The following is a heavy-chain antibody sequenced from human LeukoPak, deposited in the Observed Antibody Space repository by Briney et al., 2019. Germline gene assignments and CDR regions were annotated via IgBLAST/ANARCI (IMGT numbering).Heavy chain of an antibody. CDR3: AKDPHY. CDR1: GFTFSSYA. J-gene: IGHJ4*02. CDR2: IGGTAGNT. V-gene: IGHV3-23*01. Sequence: GGSLRLSCAASGFTFSSYAFSWVRQAPGKGLEWVSTIGGTAGNTYHADSVKGRFTISRDNSKNTLYLQMNSLRAEDTAVYYCAKDPHYWGQGTLVTVSS.